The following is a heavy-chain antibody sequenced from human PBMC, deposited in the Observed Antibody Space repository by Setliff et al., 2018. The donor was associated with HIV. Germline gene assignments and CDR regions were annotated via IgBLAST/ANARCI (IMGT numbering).Heavy chain of an antibody. V-gene: IGHV4-38-2*01. CDR2: IYHSGST. J-gene: IGHJ6*03. CDR3: ARQGGYSGYGFYYYYYYMDV. Sequence: SETLSLTCAVSGYSISSGYYWGWIRQPPGNGLEWIGSIYHSGSTYYNPSLKSRVTISVDTSKNQLSLKLSSVTAADTAVYYCARQGGYSGYGFYYYYYYMDVWGKGATVTVSS. D-gene: IGHD5-12*01. CDR1: GYSISSGYY.